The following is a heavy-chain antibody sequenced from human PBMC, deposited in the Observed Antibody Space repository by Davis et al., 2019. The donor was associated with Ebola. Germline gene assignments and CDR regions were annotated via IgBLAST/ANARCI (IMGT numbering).Heavy chain of an antibody. CDR3: ARGVYWWDNNPNYYYYGMDV. CDR1: GYTFTSYG. J-gene: IGHJ6*02. V-gene: IGHV1-69*13. CDR2: IIPIFGTA. D-gene: IGHD2-8*02. Sequence: SVKVSCKASGYTFTSYGISWVRQAPGQGLEWMGGIIPIFGTANYAQKFQGRVTITADESTSTAYMELSSLRSEDTAVYYCARGVYWWDNNPNYYYYGMDVWGQGTTVTVSS.